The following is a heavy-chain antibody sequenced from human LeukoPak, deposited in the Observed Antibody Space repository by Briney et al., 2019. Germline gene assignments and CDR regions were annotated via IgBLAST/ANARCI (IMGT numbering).Heavy chain of an antibody. CDR1: GGTFSSYA. CDR2: IIPIFGTA. V-gene: IGHV1-69*13. CDR3: AAAIWFGELDTRYYFDY. D-gene: IGHD3-10*01. J-gene: IGHJ4*02. Sequence: SVKVSCKASGGTFSSYAISWVRQAPGQGLEWMGGIIPIFGTANYAQKFQGRVTITADESTSTAYMELSSLRSEDTAVYYCAAAIWFGELDTRYYFDYWGQGTLATVSS.